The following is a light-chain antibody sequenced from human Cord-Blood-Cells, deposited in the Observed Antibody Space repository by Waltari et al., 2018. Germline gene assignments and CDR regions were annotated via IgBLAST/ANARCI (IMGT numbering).Light chain of an antibody. Sequence: QSALTQPASVSGSPGQSITISCTGTSSDVGGYTYVSWYQQHPGKAPKLMIYDVSNRPSGVSNRFSGSKSGNTAALTISGLQAEDEADYYCSSYTSSSTVVFGGGTKLTGL. V-gene: IGLV2-14*01. CDR2: DVS. CDR3: SSYTSSSTVV. CDR1: SSDVGGYTY. J-gene: IGLJ2*01.